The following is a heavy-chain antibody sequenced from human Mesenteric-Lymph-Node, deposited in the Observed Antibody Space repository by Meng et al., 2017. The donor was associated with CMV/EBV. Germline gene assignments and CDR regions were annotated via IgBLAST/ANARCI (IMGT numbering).Heavy chain of an antibody. CDR2: ISSSGSTI. Sequence: GESLKISCAASGFTFSSYAMSWVRQAPGKGLEWVSYISSSGSTIYYADSVKGRFTISRDNAKNSLYLQMNSLRAEDTAVYYCARGVTMIEVMYPLDYWGQGTLVTVSS. V-gene: IGHV3-48*04. CDR1: GFTFSSYA. J-gene: IGHJ4*02. CDR3: ARGVTMIEVMYPLDY. D-gene: IGHD3-22*01.